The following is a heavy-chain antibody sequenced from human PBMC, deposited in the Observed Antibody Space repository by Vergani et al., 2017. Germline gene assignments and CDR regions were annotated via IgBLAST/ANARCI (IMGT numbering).Heavy chain of an antibody. CDR1: GFTFSSYA. CDR3: ARQRGYSSWSFDY. Sequence: QVQLVESGGGVVQPGRSLRLSCAASGFTFSSYAMHWVRQAPGKGLEWVAVISYDGSNKYYADSVKGRFTISRDNSKNTLYLQMNSPRAEDTAVYYCARQRGYSSWSFDYWGQGTLVTVSS. V-gene: IGHV3-30-3*01. J-gene: IGHJ4*02. D-gene: IGHD6-6*01. CDR2: ISYDGSNK.